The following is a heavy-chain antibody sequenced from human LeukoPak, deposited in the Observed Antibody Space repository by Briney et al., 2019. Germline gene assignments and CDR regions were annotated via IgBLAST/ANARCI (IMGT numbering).Heavy chain of an antibody. CDR2: IYYSGST. V-gene: IGHV4-59*11. Sequence: PSETLSLTCTVSGGSISSHYWSWIRQPPGEGMEWIGYIYYSGSTNYNPSLKSRVTISVDTSKNQFSLKLSSVTAADTAVYYCARVGGSWDFDYWGQGTLVTVPS. CDR1: GGSISSHY. D-gene: IGHD6-13*01. CDR3: ARVGGSWDFDY. J-gene: IGHJ4*02.